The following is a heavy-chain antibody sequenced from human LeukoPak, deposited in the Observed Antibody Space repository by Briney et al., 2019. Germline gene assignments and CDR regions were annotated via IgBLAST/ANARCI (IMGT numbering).Heavy chain of an antibody. CDR3: ARRYDFWSGYPQPTDY. CDR2: ISSSSSYI. D-gene: IGHD3-3*01. CDR1: GFTFSSYG. V-gene: IGHV3-21*01. J-gene: IGHJ4*02. Sequence: GGSLRLSCAASGFTFSSYGMHWVRQAPGKRLEWVSSISSSSSYIYYADSVKGRFTISRDNAKNSLYLQMNSLRVEDTAVYYCARRYDFWSGYPQPTDYWGQGTLVTVSS.